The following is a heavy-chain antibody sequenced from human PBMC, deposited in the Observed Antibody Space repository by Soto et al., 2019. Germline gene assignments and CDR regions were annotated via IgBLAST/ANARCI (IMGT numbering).Heavy chain of an antibody. D-gene: IGHD6-19*01. J-gene: IGHJ4*02. CDR3: ARGLRYSSGWFRY. Sequence: SETLSLTCAVYGGSFSGYYWSWIRQPPGKGLEWIGEINHSGSTNYNPSLKSRVTISVDTSKNQFSLKLSSVTAADTAVYYCARGLRYSSGWFRYWGQGTLVTVSS. CDR2: INHSGST. CDR1: GGSFSGYY. V-gene: IGHV4-34*01.